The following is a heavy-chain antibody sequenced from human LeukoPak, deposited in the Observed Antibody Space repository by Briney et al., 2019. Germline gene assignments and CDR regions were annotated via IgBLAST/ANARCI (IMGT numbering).Heavy chain of an antibody. J-gene: IGHJ4*02. CDR3: ARDGTSGPDY. CDR2: IWNDGINT. V-gene: IGHV3-33*01. Sequence: PGGSLRLSCAASGLSFRRYGMHWVRQVPGKGLEWVAVIWNDGINTFYADSVKGRFTISRDNSKNTLYLQMDSLGAEDTAVYFRARDGTSGPDYWGQGTLVTVSS. CDR1: GLSFRRYG. D-gene: IGHD2-15*01.